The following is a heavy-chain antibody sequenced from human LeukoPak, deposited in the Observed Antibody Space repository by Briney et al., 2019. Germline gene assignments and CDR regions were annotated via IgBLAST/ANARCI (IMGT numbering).Heavy chain of an antibody. CDR1: GGSISSYY. V-gene: IGHV4-59*01. CDR3: ARDRYGGISGESDY. J-gene: IGHJ4*02. D-gene: IGHD4-23*01. CDR2: IYYGGTT. Sequence: SETLSLTCTVSGGSISSYYWNWIRQTPRKGLEWVGYIYYGGTTNYNPSLKSRVTILVDTSKNRFSLKVSSVTAADTAVYYCARDRYGGISGESDYWGQGTLVTVSS.